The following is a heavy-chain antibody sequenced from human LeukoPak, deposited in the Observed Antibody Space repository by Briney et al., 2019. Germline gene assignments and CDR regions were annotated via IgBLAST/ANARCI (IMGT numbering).Heavy chain of an antibody. Sequence: GGSLRLACAASGFTFSSYAMHWVRQAPGKGLEWVSSISSTGSYIYYADSVKGRFTISRDNAKNSLYLQMNSLRAEDTAVYYCARSWADINYYYMDVWGKGTTVTISS. V-gene: IGHV3-21*04. D-gene: IGHD2-15*01. CDR1: GFTFSSYA. CDR3: ARSWADINYYYMDV. CDR2: ISSTGSYI. J-gene: IGHJ6*03.